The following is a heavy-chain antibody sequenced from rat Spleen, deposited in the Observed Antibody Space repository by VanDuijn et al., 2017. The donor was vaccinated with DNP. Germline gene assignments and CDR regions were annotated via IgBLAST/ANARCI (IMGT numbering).Heavy chain of an antibody. Sequence: EVQLVESGGGLVQPGNFLKLSCADSGFTFSDYAMAWVRHSPKKALEWVATIIYDGTTTYYLASLKGRFTISRDNAKNTLFLQMDSLRSEDTATYYCATSGYGYDGYPFAYWGQGTLVTVSS. CDR3: ATSGYGYDGYPFAY. CDR2: IIYDGTTT. V-gene: IGHV5S10*01. J-gene: IGHJ3*01. CDR1: GFTFSDYA. D-gene: IGHD1-12*03.